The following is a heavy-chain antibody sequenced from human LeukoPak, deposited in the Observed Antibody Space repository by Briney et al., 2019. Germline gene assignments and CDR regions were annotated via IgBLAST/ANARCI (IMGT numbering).Heavy chain of an antibody. J-gene: IGHJ6*02. V-gene: IGHV4-39*01. D-gene: IGHD1-14*01. CDR2: IYYSGST. Sequence: PSETLSLTCTVSGGSISSSSYYWGWIRQPPGKGLEWIGSIYYSGSTYYNPSLKSRVTISVDTSKNQFSLKLSSVTAADTAVYYCARLLTTPRLDYYYGMDVWGQGTTVTVSS. CDR3: ARLLTTPRLDYYYGMDV. CDR1: GGSISSSSYY.